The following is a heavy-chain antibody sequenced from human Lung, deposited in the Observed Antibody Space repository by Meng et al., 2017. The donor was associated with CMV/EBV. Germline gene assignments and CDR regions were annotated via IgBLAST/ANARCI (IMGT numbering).Heavy chain of an antibody. J-gene: IGHJ3*02. Sequence: GESLKISCAASGFTFSGSAMHWVRQASGKGLEWVGRIRSKANIYATAYTASVRGRFTVSRDDSKNTAYLQMNSLKTEDTAVYYCTSLTMIDAFDIWGQGTMVTGSS. CDR2: IRSKANIYAT. V-gene: IGHV3-73*01. D-gene: IGHD3-22*01. CDR1: GFTFSGSA. CDR3: TSLTMIDAFDI.